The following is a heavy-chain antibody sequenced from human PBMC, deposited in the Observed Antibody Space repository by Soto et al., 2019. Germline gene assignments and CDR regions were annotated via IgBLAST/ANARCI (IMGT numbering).Heavy chain of an antibody. V-gene: IGHV4-34*01. J-gene: IGHJ1*01. D-gene: IGHD2-2*01. CDR3: ARRGFQRSNNNIIDY. Sequence: SETLSLTCAVYGGSFSGYYWIWIRQPLGKGMEWIGEINYSGTTTYNPSLKSRVTISVDTSRDQFSLRLSSVTAADTAVYFCARRGFQRSNNNIIDYRGLGALVTISS. CDR1: GGSFSGYY. CDR2: INYSGTT.